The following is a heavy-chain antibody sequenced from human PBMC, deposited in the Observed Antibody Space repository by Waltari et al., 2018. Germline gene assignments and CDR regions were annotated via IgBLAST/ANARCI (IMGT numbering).Heavy chain of an antibody. CDR2: IIPILGIA. D-gene: IGHD5-12*01. V-gene: IGHV1-69*04. CDR1: GGTFSSYA. CDR3: ASGRYSGYDYYYYMDV. Sequence: QVQLVQSGAEVKKHGSSVKVSCKASGGTFSSYAISWVRQAPGQGLEWMGGIIPILGIANYAQKFQGRVTITADESTSTAYMELSSLRSEDTAVYYCASGRYSGYDYYYYMDVWGKGTTVTVSS. J-gene: IGHJ6*03.